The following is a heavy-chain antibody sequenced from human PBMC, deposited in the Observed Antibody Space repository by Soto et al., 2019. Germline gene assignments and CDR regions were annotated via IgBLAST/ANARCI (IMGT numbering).Heavy chain of an antibody. CDR1: GGSISSYY. V-gene: IGHV4-59*01. CDR2: IYDSGST. CDR3: ARSYYDILTGDNWFDP. D-gene: IGHD3-9*01. Sequence: SETLSLTCTVSGGSISSYYWSWIRQPPGKGLEWIGHIYDSGSTNYNPSLKSRVTISVDTSKNQFSLKLSSVTAADTAVYYCARSYYDILTGDNWFDPWGQGTLVTVSS. J-gene: IGHJ5*02.